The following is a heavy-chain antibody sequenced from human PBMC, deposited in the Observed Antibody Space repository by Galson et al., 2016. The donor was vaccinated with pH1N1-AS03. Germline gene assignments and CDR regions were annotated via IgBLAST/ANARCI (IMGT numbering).Heavy chain of an antibody. CDR3: ARDVGESGWLDP. J-gene: IGHJ5*02. V-gene: IGHV1-18*01. Sequence: SVKVSCKASGYTFRTYGISWVRQAPGQGLEWMAWITPYNDNTNYGQKFEDRITLTTDTATTTVYMELRNLRSEDTALYFCARDVGESGWLDPWGQGTLVTVSS. CDR2: ITPYNDNT. CDR1: GYTFRTYG.